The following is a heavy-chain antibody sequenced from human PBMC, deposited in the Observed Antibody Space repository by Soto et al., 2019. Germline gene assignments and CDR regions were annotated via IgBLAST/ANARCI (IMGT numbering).Heavy chain of an antibody. CDR1: GFTCSSYD. D-gene: IGHD2-8*02. CDR3: AKATATGGVAFDT. V-gene: IGHV3-23*01. J-gene: IGHJ3*02. Sequence: LRLSCAVSGFTCSSYDMSWVRQAPGKGLEWVSTILVAGSTHYPDSVRGRFAISRDNSKNTVFLQMNSLTAGDTAVYYCAKATATGGVAFDTCGQGTMVTVSS. CDR2: ILVAGST.